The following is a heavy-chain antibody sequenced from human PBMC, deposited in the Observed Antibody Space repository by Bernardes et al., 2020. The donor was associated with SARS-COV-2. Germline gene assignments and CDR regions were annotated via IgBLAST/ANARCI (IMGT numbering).Heavy chain of an antibody. CDR1: GGSISSISYY. J-gene: IGHJ4*02. CDR2: IYYSGTT. Sequence: SETLSLTCTVSGGSISSISYYWGWLLQPPGKGLEWIGSIYYSGTTYYNPSLKSRVTISVDTSKNQFALKLSSVTAADTAVYYCARGYDFWSGYYTYFDYWGQGTLVTVSS. CDR3: ARGYDFWSGYYTYFDY. V-gene: IGHV4-39*01. D-gene: IGHD3-3*01.